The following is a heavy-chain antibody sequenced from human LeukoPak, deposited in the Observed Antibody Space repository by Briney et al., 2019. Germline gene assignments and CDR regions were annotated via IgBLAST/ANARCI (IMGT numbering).Heavy chain of an antibody. CDR1: GFTFSSYS. D-gene: IGHD4-11*01. Sequence: GGSLRLSCAASGFTFSSYSMHWVRQAPGKGLEWLSFTSSSSTALYYADSVKGRFTISRDNAKNSLYLQMNSLRAEDTAVYYCARDPTSPLQYDYWGQGTLVTVSS. CDR3: ARDPTSPLQYDY. V-gene: IGHV3-48*01. J-gene: IGHJ4*02. CDR2: TSSSSTAL.